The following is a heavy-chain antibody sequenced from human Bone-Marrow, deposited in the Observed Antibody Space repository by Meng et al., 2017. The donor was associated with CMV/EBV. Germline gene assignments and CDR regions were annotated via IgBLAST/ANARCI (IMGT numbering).Heavy chain of an antibody. Sequence: GGSLRLSCAASGFTFSSYSMNWVRQAPGKGLEWVAFIRYDGSNKYYADSVKGRFTISRDNSKNTLYLQMNSLRAEDTAVYYCARGPSYFDFWSGYDYWGQGTLVTVSS. V-gene: IGHV3-30*02. CDR2: IRYDGSNK. CDR1: GFTFSSYS. J-gene: IGHJ4*02. D-gene: IGHD3-3*01. CDR3: ARGPSYFDFWSGYDY.